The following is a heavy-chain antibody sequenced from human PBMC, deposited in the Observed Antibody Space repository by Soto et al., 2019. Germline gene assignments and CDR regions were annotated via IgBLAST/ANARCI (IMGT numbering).Heavy chain of an antibody. CDR2: IKFDGSEK. CDR1: GFIFSDYW. J-gene: IGHJ4*02. D-gene: IGHD2-2*01. CDR3: VRDGGYCSSSTCYSPRNHYFDS. Sequence: PGGSLRLSCAASGFIFSDYWMSWVRQAPGKGPEWVANIKFDGSEKQYVDSVRGRFTISRDNSRNSLFLQMNSLRAGDTAVYYCVRDGGYCSSSTCYSPRNHYFDSWGQGTLGTVSS. V-gene: IGHV3-7*03.